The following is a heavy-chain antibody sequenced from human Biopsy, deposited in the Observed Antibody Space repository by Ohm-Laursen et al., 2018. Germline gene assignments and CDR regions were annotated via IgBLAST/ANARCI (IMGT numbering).Heavy chain of an antibody. V-gene: IGHV1-69*10. CDR3: ATPFQYYDSWGGYPPFDH. Sequence: ASVKVSCNASGGTFSNYAISWVRQAPGEGLEWMGGIIAVPGLVNYAPKFQGRVSITADKSTTTAYMELSNLKSEETAVYYCATPFQYYDSWGGYPPFDHWGQGTLVTVSS. CDR2: IIAVPGLV. J-gene: IGHJ4*02. D-gene: IGHD3-3*01. CDR1: GGTFSNYA.